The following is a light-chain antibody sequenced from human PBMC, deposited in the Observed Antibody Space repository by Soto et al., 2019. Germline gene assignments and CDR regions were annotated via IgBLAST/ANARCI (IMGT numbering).Light chain of an antibody. Sequence: NFMLTQPHSVSESPGKTVTISCTRSSGSIASNYVQWYQQRPGSGPTTVIYEDNQRPSGVPGRFSGSIDSSSNSASLTISGLQPEDEADYCCPSYDNSIVVFGGGTKLTVL. V-gene: IGLV6-57*03. CDR1: SGSIASNY. J-gene: IGLJ2*01. CDR2: EDN. CDR3: PSYDNSIVV.